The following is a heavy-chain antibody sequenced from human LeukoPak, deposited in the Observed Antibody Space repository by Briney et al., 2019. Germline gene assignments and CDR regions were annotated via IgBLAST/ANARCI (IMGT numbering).Heavy chain of an antibody. CDR3: AKNAGGPRFLEWLLYFDY. CDR1: GFTFRNYG. J-gene: IGHJ4*02. V-gene: IGHV3-33*06. Sequence: PGRSLRLSCAASGFTFRNYGLHWVRQAPGKGLEWVSVIWYDGSKEYYADSVKGRFTISRDNSKNTLYLQMNSLRAEDTAECYCAKNAGGPRFLEWLLYFDYWGQGTLVTVSS. CDR2: IWYDGSKE. D-gene: IGHD3-3*01.